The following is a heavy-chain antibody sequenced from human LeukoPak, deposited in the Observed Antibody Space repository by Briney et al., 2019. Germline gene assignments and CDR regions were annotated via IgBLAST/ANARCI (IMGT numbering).Heavy chain of an antibody. CDR2: INPNSGGT. V-gene: IGHV1-2*02. CDR1: GYTFTGYY. J-gene: IGHJ4*02. Sequence: GASVKVSCKASGYTFTGYYMHWVRQAPGQGLEWMGWINPNSGGTNYAQSFQDRVTMTRDTSITTAYMELSSLTTDDTAVYYCARDRISTPYWELDNWGQGTLVIVSS. D-gene: IGHD2-8*02. CDR3: ARDRISTPYWELDN.